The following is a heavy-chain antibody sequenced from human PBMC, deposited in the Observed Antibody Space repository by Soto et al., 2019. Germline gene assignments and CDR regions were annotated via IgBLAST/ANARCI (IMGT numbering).Heavy chain of an antibody. CDR1: GGSISCYY. V-gene: IGHV4-4*07. CDR2: IYTSGST. J-gene: IGHJ6*02. D-gene: IGHD3-9*01. Sequence: SETLSLTGTNSGGSISCYYWSWIRQPAGKGLEWIGRIYTSGSTNYNPSLKSRVTMSVDTSKNQFSLKLSSVTAADTAVYYCARAQIVERYFDYYYYGMDVWGQGTTVTVSS. CDR3: ARAQIVERYFDYYYYGMDV.